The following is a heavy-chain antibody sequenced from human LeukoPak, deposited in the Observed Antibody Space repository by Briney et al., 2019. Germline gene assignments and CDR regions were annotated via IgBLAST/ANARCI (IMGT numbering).Heavy chain of an antibody. CDR1: GFTFSSYA. CDR2: ISGSGGST. J-gene: IGHJ4*02. Sequence: GGSLRLSCAASGFTFSSYAMSWVRQAPGKGLEWVSAISGSGGSTYYADSVKGRFTISRDNSKNTLYLQMNSLRAEDTAVYYCAKGTATYCGGDCYYDYWGQGTLVTVSS. D-gene: IGHD2-21*02. CDR3: AKGTATYCGGDCYYDY. V-gene: IGHV3-23*01.